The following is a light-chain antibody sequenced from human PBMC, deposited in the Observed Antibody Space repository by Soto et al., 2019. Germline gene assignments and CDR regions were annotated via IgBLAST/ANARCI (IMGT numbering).Light chain of an antibody. CDR1: SSDVGGYHY. CDR2: GVT. V-gene: IGLV2-11*01. Sequence: QSGLTQPRSVSGSPGQSVTISCTGTSSDVGGYHYVSWYQQHPGKTPKLMIYGVTERPSGVPDRFSGSKSGNSASLTISGLQAEDEADYYCCSYAGSYTLLFGGGTKVTVL. CDR3: CSYAGSYTLL. J-gene: IGLJ2*01.